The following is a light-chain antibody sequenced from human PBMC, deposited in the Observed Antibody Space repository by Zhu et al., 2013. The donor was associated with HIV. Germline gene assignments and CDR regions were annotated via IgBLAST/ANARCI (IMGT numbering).Light chain of an antibody. CDR3: QQYGTPPPWT. CDR2: GAS. CDR1: QSVSSN. V-gene: IGKV3-15*01. Sequence: EIVMTQSPATLSVSPGERATLSCRASQSVSSNLAWYQQKPGQAPRLLIYGASTRATGIPARFSGSGSGTDFTLSISRMEPEDFAMYYCQQYGTPPPWTFGPGDQG. J-gene: IGKJ1*01.